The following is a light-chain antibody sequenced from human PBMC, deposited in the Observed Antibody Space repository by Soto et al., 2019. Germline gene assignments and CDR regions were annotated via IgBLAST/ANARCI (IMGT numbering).Light chain of an antibody. CDR2: AVS. J-gene: IGKJ3*01. V-gene: IGKV1-39*01. CDR3: HQYNSWPRGT. Sequence: DIQMTQSPSSLSASVGDRVTITCRASQSITSYLNWYQHKPGRAPMLLIYAVSNLQRGVPSRFSGSGSGTDFTLTISGLQPEDSAVYYCHQYNSWPRGTFGPGTKVEIK. CDR1: QSITSY.